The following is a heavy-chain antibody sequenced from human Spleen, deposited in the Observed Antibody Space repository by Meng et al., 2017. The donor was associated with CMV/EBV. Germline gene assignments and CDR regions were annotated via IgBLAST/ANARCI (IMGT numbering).Heavy chain of an antibody. J-gene: IGHJ4*02. CDR1: GFTFVDYA. CDR3: TRDPQAYCGGDCYSGY. D-gene: IGHD2-21*01. Sequence: GGSLRLSFTAFGFTFVDYAMSWVRQAPGKGLEWVGFIRSKAYGGTTEYAASVKGRFTISRDDSKSIAYLKMNSLKTEDTAVYYCTRDPQAYCGGDCYSGYWGQGTLVTVSS. V-gene: IGHV3-49*04. CDR2: IRSKAYGGTT.